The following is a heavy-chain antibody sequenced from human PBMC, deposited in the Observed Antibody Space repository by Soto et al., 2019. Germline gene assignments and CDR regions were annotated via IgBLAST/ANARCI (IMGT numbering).Heavy chain of an antibody. CDR2: ISYDGSYK. V-gene: IGHV3-30*18. J-gene: IGHJ6*02. CDR1: GFTFDNYG. Sequence: GGSLRLSCAASGFTFDNYGMHWVRQAPGKGLEWVSGISYDGSYKYYADSVKGRFIISRDNPKNTLYLQMNSLRTEDTAVYYCAKELSHSYGYTRYYFYGMDVWGPGTTVTVSS. D-gene: IGHD5-18*01. CDR3: AKELSHSYGYTRYYFYGMDV.